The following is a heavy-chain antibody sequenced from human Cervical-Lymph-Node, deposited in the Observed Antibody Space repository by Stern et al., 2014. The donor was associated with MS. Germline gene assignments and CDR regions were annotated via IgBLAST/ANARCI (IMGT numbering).Heavy chain of an antibody. CDR2: ISYDGSNK. D-gene: IGHD3-22*01. V-gene: IGHV3-30*18. Sequence: VQLVESGGGVVQPGRSLRLSCAASGFTFSSYGMHWVRQAPGKGLEWVAVISYDGSNKYYADSVKGRFTISRDNSKNTLYLQMNSLRAEDTAVYYCAKDRYYYDSFDYWGQGTLVTVSS. CDR1: GFTFSSYG. J-gene: IGHJ4*02. CDR3: AKDRYYYDSFDY.